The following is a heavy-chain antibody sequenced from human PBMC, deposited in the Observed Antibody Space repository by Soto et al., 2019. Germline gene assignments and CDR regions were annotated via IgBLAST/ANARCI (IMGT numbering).Heavy chain of an antibody. CDR2: ISYDGSNK. D-gene: IGHD3-22*01. J-gene: IGHJ6*02. CDR1: GFTFSSYG. CDR3: AGEGSSGRGGMDV. Sequence: PGGSLRLSCAASGFTFSSYGMHWVRQAPGKGLEWVAVISYDGSNKYYADSVKGRFTISRDNSKNTLYLQMNSLRAEDTAVYYCAGEGSSGRGGMDVWGQGTTVTV. V-gene: IGHV3-30*03.